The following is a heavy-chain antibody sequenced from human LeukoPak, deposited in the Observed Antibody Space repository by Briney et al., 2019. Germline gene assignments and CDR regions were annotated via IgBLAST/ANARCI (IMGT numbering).Heavy chain of an antibody. CDR1: AFTFSSYS. Sequence: GVSLRLSCAASAFTFSSYSMMWLRQPPGKGLVWVTYISSSSSTIYYADSVKGRFTIYRDNAKNSMFLQMSSLRAEDTAVYYCARPYCSGGNSYFFFDYWGQGTLVTVSS. CDR2: ISSSSSTI. V-gene: IGHV3-48*04. D-gene: IGHD2-15*01. CDR3: ARPYCSGGNSYFFFDY. J-gene: IGHJ4*02.